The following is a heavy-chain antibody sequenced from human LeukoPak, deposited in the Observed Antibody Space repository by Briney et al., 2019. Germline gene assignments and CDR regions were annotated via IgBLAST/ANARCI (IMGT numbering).Heavy chain of an antibody. Sequence: PSETLSLTCTVSGGSISSSSDYWGWIRQPPGKGLEWSGSIYYSGSTYYNPSLKSRVTISVDTSKNQFSLKLSSVTAADTAVYYCASYYDILTGFDYWGQGTLVTVSS. D-gene: IGHD3-9*01. V-gene: IGHV4-39*01. J-gene: IGHJ4*02. CDR2: IYYSGST. CDR1: GGSISSSSDY. CDR3: ASYYDILTGFDY.